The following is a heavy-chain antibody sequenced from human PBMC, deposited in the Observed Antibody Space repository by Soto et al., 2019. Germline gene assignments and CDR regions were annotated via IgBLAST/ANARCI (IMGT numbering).Heavy chain of an antibody. CDR3: AHRRGYYYDSSGPIGVYYFDY. V-gene: IGHV2-5*01. CDR2: IYWNDDK. D-gene: IGHD3-22*01. CDR1: GFSLSTSGVG. Sequence: SGPTLVNPTQTLTLTCTFSGFSLSTSGVGVGWIRQPPGKALEWLALIYWNDDKRYSPSLKSRLTITKDTSKNQVVLTMTNMDPVDTATYYCAHRRGYYYDSSGPIGVYYFDYWGQGTLVTVSS. J-gene: IGHJ4*02.